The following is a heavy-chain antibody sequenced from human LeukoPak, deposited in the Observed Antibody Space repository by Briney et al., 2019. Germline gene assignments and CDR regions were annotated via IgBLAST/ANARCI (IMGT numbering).Heavy chain of an antibody. Sequence: GGSLRLSCEASGFTFSTYAMTWVRQTPGKGLEWVSSISGSGESTYYTDSVKGRFTISRDNSKNTLYLEMNSLRVEDTAVYYCANFGFGEPDYRGQGTLVTVSS. CDR3: ANFGFGEPDY. J-gene: IGHJ4*02. V-gene: IGHV3-23*01. D-gene: IGHD3-10*01. CDR2: ISGSGEST. CDR1: GFTFSTYA.